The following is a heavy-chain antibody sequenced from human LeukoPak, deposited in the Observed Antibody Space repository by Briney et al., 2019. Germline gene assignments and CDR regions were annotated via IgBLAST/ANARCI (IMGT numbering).Heavy chain of an antibody. Sequence: PGGSLRLSCAASGFTFTTYWMTWVRRAPGKGMGWVANIKPDGSDENYVDSVRGRFSITRDNAKNSLYLQMNSLRAEDTAVYFCVRGYRRFRYWGQGTLVTVSS. D-gene: IGHD3-16*02. CDR1: GFTFTTYW. V-gene: IGHV3-7*05. CDR3: VRGYRRFRY. CDR2: IKPDGSDE. J-gene: IGHJ4*02.